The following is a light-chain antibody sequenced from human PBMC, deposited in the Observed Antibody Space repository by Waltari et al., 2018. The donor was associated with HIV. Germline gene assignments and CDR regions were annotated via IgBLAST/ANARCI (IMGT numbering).Light chain of an antibody. Sequence: QSVLTQPPSSSGTPGQNVTIACSGTTSNIGTNIVNWYQQSPGAAPKLLIYSNNQRPSGVPARFSGSKSGTSASLAISGLQSEDEADYFCAAWDDTLNCLFGGGTKLTVL. CDR1: TSNIGTNI. CDR2: SNN. CDR3: AAWDDTLNCL. J-gene: IGLJ2*01. V-gene: IGLV1-44*01.